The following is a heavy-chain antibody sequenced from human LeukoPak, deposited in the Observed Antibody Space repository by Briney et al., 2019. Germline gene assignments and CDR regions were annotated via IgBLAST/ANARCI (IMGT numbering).Heavy chain of an antibody. Sequence: GASVKVSCKASGYTFTSYGISWVRQAPGQGLEWMGWISGYNGKTNYVQKPQGRVTLTTDTSTSTAYMELRSLRSDDTAVYYCARDLGYCSSTSCLRNWFDPWGQGTLVTVSS. V-gene: IGHV1-18*01. D-gene: IGHD2-2*01. CDR2: ISGYNGKT. J-gene: IGHJ5*02. CDR3: ARDLGYCSSTSCLRNWFDP. CDR1: GYTFTSYG.